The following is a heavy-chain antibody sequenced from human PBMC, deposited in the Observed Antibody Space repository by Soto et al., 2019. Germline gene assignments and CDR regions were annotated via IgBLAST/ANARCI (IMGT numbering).Heavy chain of an antibody. CDR1: GFTFSNYA. CDR3: ARDFYYAIVTGKIYNMDV. D-gene: IGHD3-9*01. J-gene: IGHJ6*02. Sequence: VQLLESGGDLVQPGGSLRLSCEASGFTFSNYARSWVRQAPGKGLEWVSVISGSGGSTNYADSAKGRFTISRDNSMDTLYLQMNSLRAEDTAVYYCARDFYYAIVTGKIYNMDVWGQGTTVIVSS. V-gene: IGHV3-23*01. CDR2: ISGSGGST.